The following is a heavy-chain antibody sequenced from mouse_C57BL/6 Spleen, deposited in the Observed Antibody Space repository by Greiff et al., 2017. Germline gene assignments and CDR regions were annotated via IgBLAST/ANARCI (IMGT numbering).Heavy chain of an antibody. CDR2: IYPRSGNT. J-gene: IGHJ4*01. CDR3: ARRGYYGYDDSSYAMDY. Sequence: QVQLQQSGAELARPGASVKLSCKASGYTFTSYGISWVKQRTGQGLEWIGEIYPRSGNTYYNEKFKGKATLTADKSSSTAYMELRSLTSEDSAVYFCARRGYYGYDDSSYAMDYWGQGTSVTVSS. CDR1: GYTFTSYG. D-gene: IGHD2-2*01. V-gene: IGHV1-81*01.